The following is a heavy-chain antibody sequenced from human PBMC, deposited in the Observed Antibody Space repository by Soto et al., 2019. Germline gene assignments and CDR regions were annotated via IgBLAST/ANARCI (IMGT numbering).Heavy chain of an antibody. Sequence: QEQLVQSGAEVKKPGSSVKLSCKASGGTFSSYAISWVRQAPGQVLVWMGDINPIFSTTRHAQMFQGRVTIAADESTTTAYMELNSLTSDDTAVYYCAGGEHASTWFYFDYWGQGTLVTVSS. CDR1: GGTFSSYA. J-gene: IGHJ4*02. CDR2: INPIFSTT. CDR3: AGGEHASTWFYFDY. V-gene: IGHV1-69*01. D-gene: IGHD6-13*01.